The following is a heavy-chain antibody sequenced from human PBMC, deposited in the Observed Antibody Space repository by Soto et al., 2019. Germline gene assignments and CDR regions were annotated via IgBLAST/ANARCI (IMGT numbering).Heavy chain of an antibody. V-gene: IGHV4-30-4*01. D-gene: IGHD1-26*01. CDR3: ANFSGSYYRVHFDY. Sequence: QVQLQESGPGLVKPSQTLSLTCTVSGGSISSGDYYWSWIRQPPGKGLEWIGYIYYSGSTYYNPSLKSRVTISVDTSKNQSSRKLSAVTAADTAVYYCANFSGSYYRVHFDYCGQGTLVTVSS. J-gene: IGHJ4*02. CDR1: GGSISSGDYY. CDR2: IYYSGST.